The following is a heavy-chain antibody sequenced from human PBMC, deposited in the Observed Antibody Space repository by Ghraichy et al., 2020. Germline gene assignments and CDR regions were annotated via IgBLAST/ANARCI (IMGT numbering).Heavy chain of an antibody. CDR1: GFTFSSYG. J-gene: IGHJ4*02. Sequence: LSLTCAASGFTFSSYGMHWVRQAPGKGLEWVAVIWYDGSNKYYADSVKGRFTISRDNSKNTLYLQMNSLRAEDTAVYYCARVGGFGESIPNPPNYWGQGTLVTVSS. CDR2: IWYDGSNK. CDR3: ARVGGFGESIPNPPNY. V-gene: IGHV3-33*01. D-gene: IGHD3-10*01.